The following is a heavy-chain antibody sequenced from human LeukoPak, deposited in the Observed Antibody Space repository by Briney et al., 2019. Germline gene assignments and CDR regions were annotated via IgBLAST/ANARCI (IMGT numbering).Heavy chain of an antibody. V-gene: IGHV3-7*01. J-gene: IGHJ2*01. CDR2: IKQDGSEK. CDR3: ARDLGAGYDFWSGYSPNWYFDL. D-gene: IGHD3-3*01. CDR1: GFTSGTYW. Sequence: GGSLRLSCVASGFTSGTYWMSWVRQAPGKGLEWVANIKQDGSEKYYVDSIKGRFTISRDNAKNSLYLQMNSLRAEDTAVYYCARDLGAGYDFWSGYSPNWYFDLWGRGTLVTVSS.